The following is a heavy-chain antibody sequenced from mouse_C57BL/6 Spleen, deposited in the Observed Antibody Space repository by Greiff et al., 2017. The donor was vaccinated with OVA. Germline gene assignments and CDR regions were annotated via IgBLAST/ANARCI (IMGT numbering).Heavy chain of an antibody. CDR3: ARNYGSRGYFDY. D-gene: IGHD1-1*01. CDR1: GYAFSSSW. V-gene: IGHV1-82*01. Sequence: VKLMESGPELVKPGASVKISCKASGYAFSSSWMNWVKQRPGKGLEWIGRIYPGDGDTNYNGKFKGKATLTADKSSSTAYMQLSSLTSEDSAVYFCARNYGSRGYFDYWGQGTTLTVSS. CDR2: IYPGDGDT. J-gene: IGHJ2*01.